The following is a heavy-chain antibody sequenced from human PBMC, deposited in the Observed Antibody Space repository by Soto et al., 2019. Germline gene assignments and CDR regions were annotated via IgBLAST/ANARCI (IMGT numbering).Heavy chain of an antibody. CDR1: GGTFSSYT. CDR3: ARDKNWGSRSSGNLN. CDR2: IIPILGIA. V-gene: IGHV1-69*04. Sequence: GASVKVSCKASGGTFSSYTISWVRQAPGQGLEWMGRIIPILGIANYAQKFQGRVTITADKSTSTAYMELSSLRSEDTAVYYCARDKNWGSRSSGNLNWGQGTLVTVSS. D-gene: IGHD6-6*01. J-gene: IGHJ4*02.